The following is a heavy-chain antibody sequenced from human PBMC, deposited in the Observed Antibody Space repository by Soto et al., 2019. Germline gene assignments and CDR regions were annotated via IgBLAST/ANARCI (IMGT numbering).Heavy chain of an antibody. CDR2: IYYSGST. V-gene: IGHV4-59*01. Sequence: PSETLSLTYTVSGGSISSYYWSWIRQPPGKGLEWIGYIYYSGSTNYNPSLKSRVTISVDTSKNQFSLKLSSVTAADTAVYHCARDSGYCSGGRCYSRVDYWGQGTLVT. D-gene: IGHD2-15*01. CDR1: GGSISSYY. J-gene: IGHJ4*02. CDR3: ARDSGYCSGGRCYSRVDY.